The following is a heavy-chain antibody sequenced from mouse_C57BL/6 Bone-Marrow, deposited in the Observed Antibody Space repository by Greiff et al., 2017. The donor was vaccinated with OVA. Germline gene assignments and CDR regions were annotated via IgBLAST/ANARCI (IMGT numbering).Heavy chain of an antibody. CDR3: ARRHHYYGSLYAMDY. CDR2: ISSGGSYT. J-gene: IGHJ4*01. Sequence: EVQRVESGGDLVKPGGSLKLSCAASGFTFSSYGMSWVRQTPDKRLEWVATISSGGSYTYYPDSVKGRFTISRDNAKNTLYLQMSSLKSEDTAMYYCARRHHYYGSLYAMDYWGQGTSVTVSS. D-gene: IGHD1-1*01. V-gene: IGHV5-6*01. CDR1: GFTFSSYG.